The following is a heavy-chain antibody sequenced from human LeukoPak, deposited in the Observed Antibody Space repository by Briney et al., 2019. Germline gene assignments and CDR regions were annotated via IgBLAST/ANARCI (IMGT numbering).Heavy chain of an antibody. Sequence: SETLSLTCTVSGGSISSYYWSWIRQPPGKGLEWIGYIYYSGSTNYNPSLKSRVTISVDTSKNQFSLKLSSVTAADTAVYYCARGRNGYYYDSSGYRAFDIWGQGTMVTVSS. CDR1: GGSISSYY. D-gene: IGHD3-22*01. J-gene: IGHJ3*02. CDR2: IYYSGST. CDR3: ARGRNGYYYDSSGYRAFDI. V-gene: IGHV4-59*01.